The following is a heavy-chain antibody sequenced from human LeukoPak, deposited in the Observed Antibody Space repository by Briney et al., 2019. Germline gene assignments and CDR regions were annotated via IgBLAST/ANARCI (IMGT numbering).Heavy chain of an antibody. CDR2: IKQDGSEK. CDR3: ARGSSLGYCTNGVCYFDY. V-gene: IGHV3-7*01. Sequence: GGSLRLSCAASGFTFSSYWMSWVRQAPGKGLEWMANIKQDGSEKYYVDSVEGRFTISRDNAKNSLYLQMNSLRAEDTAVYYCARGSSLGYCTNGVCYFDYWGQGTLVTVSS. D-gene: IGHD2-8*01. CDR1: GFTFSSYW. J-gene: IGHJ4*02.